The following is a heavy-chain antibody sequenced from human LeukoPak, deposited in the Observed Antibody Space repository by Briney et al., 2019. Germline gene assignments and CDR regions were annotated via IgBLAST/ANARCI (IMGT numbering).Heavy chain of an antibody. V-gene: IGHV1-2*02. J-gene: IGHJ6*03. Sequence: GASVKVSCKASGYTFTGYYMHWVRQAPGQGLEWVGWINPNSGGTNYAQKFQGRVTMTRDTSISTAYMELSRLRSDDTAVYYCARDRSNYDFWSGYSADYYYYYMDVWGKGTTVTVSS. CDR1: GYTFTGYY. CDR3: ARDRSNYDFWSGYSADYYYYYMDV. D-gene: IGHD3-3*01. CDR2: INPNSGGT.